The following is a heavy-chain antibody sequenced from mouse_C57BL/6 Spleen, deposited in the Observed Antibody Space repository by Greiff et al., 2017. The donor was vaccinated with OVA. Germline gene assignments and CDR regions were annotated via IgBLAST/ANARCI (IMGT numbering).Heavy chain of an antibody. D-gene: IGHD1-1*01. Sequence: VQLQQPGAELVRPGSSVKLSCKASGYTFTSYWMHWVKQRPIQGLEWIGNIDPSDSDTHYNQKFKDKATLTVDKSSSTAYMQLSSLTSEDSAVYYCARGYYYGSSYYAMDYWGQGTSVTVSS. V-gene: IGHV1-52*01. CDR2: IDPSDSDT. J-gene: IGHJ4*01. CDR3: ARGYYYGSSYYAMDY. CDR1: GYTFTSYW.